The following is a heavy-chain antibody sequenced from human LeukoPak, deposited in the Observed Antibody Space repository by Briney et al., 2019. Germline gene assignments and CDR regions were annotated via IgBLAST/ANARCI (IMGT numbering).Heavy chain of an antibody. CDR3: ARGVGALFDY. D-gene: IGHD1-26*01. Sequence: SETLSLTCTVSGGSISSYSWSWIRQPPGKGLEWIGYIYHSGSTYYNPSLKSRVTISVDRSKNQFSLKLSSVTAADTAVYYCARGVGALFDYWGQGTLVTVSS. CDR2: IYHSGST. V-gene: IGHV4-30-2*01. J-gene: IGHJ4*02. CDR1: GGSISSYS.